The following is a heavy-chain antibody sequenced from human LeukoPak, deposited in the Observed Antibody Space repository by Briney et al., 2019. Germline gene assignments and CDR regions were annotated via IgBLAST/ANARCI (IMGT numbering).Heavy chain of an antibody. J-gene: IGHJ4*02. CDR2: IIPILGIA. V-gene: IGHV1-69*04. Sequence: SVKVSCKASGGTFSCYAISWVRQAPGQGLEWMGRIIPILGIANYAQKFQGRVTITADKSTSTAYMELSSLRSEDTAVYYCARGPDIDYYDSSGPFDYWGQGTLVTVSS. CDR1: GGTFSCYA. D-gene: IGHD3-22*01. CDR3: ARGPDIDYYDSSGPFDY.